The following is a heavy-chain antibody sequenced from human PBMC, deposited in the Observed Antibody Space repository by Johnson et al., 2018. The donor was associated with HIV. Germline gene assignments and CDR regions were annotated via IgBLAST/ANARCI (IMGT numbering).Heavy chain of an antibody. CDR2: IRYDGSNK. V-gene: IGHV3-30*02. Sequence: HVQLVESGGGVVQPGGSLRLSCAASGFTFSSYGMHWVRQAPGKGLEWVAFIRYDGSNKYYADSVKGRFTISRDNSKNTLYLQMTSLRAEDAAVYYCTAGRRGSKSYSNTFYYAFDIWGQGTMVTVSP. J-gene: IGHJ3*02. CDR1: GFTFSSYG. CDR3: TAGRRGSKSYSNTFYYAFDI. D-gene: IGHD6-13*01.